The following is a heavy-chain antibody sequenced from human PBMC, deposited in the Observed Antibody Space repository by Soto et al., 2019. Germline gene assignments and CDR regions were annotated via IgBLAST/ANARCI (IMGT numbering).Heavy chain of an antibody. V-gene: IGHV3-9*01. J-gene: IGHJ4*02. CDR1: GFTFDDYA. CDR2: ISWNSGSI. Sequence: EVQLVESGGGLVQPGRSLRLSCAASGFTFDDYAMHWVRQAPGKGLEWVSGISWNSGSIGYADSVKGRFTISRDNAKNSLYLQMNSLRAEDTALSYCATSGWYTGDFDYWGQGTLVTVSS. CDR3: ATSGWYTGDFDY. D-gene: IGHD6-19*01.